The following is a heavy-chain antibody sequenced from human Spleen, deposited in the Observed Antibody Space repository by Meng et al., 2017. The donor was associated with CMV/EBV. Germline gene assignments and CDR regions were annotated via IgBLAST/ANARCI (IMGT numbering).Heavy chain of an antibody. CDR3: ARDSGNWFFDY. CDR1: GYFISSGH. Sequence: ETLSLTCTVSGYFISSGHYWGWIRQPPGKGLEWVSTISGSGGSTYYADSVKGRFTISRDSSKSTVYLQMNSLRAEDTAVYYCARDSGNWFFDYWGQGPLVTVSS. J-gene: IGHJ4*02. V-gene: IGHV3-23*01. D-gene: IGHD6-13*01. CDR2: ISGSGGST.